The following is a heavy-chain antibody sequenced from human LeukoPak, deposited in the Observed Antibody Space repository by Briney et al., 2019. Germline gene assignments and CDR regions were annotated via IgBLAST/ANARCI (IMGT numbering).Heavy chain of an antibody. CDR3: TRDPYYFDSSGYYHHAFDI. Sequence: PGRSLRLSCTGFGFTFRDYAVSWVRQAPRKRLECRGFIRRKVYGGTTEYAASVKGRFTISRDDSKSIAYLQMNSLKTEDTAVYYCTRDPYYFDSSGYYHHAFDIWGQGTMVAVSS. V-gene: IGHV3-49*04. CDR1: GFTFRDYA. CDR2: IRRKVYGGTT. J-gene: IGHJ3*02. D-gene: IGHD3-22*01.